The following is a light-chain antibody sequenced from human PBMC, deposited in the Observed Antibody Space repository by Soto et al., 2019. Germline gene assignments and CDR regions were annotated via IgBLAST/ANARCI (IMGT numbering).Light chain of an antibody. Sequence: DIHMAQSPPSLSASVGDRVTITCRASHNIVTYLNWYQQKAGKAPSLLIYEASHLQSGVPFRFFGSCSGTDFTLTIDNLQHEDSATYYCPQSHSTPPTFGPGTKLEIK. CDR1: HNIVTY. J-gene: IGKJ2*01. CDR3: PQSHSTPPT. CDR2: EAS. V-gene: IGKV1-39*01.